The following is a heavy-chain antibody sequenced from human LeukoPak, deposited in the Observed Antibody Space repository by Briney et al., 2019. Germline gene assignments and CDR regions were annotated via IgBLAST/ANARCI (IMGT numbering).Heavy chain of an antibody. Sequence: SGPTLVKPTQTLTLTCTFSGFSLSTSGVGVGWIRQPPGKALEWLALIYWNDDKRYSPSLKSRLTITKDTSKNQVVLTMTNMDPVDTATYYCAHRRGGQYYYDSSGYRRTVDFDYWGQGTLVTVSS. J-gene: IGHJ4*02. D-gene: IGHD3-22*01. V-gene: IGHV2-5*01. CDR2: IYWNDDK. CDR3: AHRRGGQYYYDSSGYRRTVDFDY. CDR1: GFSLSTSGVG.